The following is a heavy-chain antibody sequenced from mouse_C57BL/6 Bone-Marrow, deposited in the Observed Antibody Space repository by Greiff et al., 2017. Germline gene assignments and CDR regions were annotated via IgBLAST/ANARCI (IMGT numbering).Heavy chain of an antibody. CDR2: IDPSDSYT. CDR1: GYTFTSYW. V-gene: IGHV1-69*01. J-gene: IGHJ4*01. CDR3: ARKFKRAMDY. Sequence: VQLQQPGAELVMPGASVKLSCKASGYTFTSYWMHWVKQRPGQGLEWVGEIDPSDSYTNYHQKFKGKYTLTVDKYSSTAYMQLSSLTSEDTAVYYCARKFKRAMDYWGQGTSVTVSS.